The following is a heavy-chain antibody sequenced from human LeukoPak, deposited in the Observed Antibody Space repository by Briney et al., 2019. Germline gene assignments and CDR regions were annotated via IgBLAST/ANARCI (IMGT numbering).Heavy chain of an antibody. V-gene: IGHV3-7*01. Sequence: PGGSLRLSCAASGFTFSTSWMTWVRQAPGKGLEWVANIKQDGSEKYYVDSVKGRFTISRDNSKNTLYLQMNSLRAEDTAVYYCARDDAGIAVAGPPVWFDPWGQGTLVTVSS. CDR1: GFTFSTSW. CDR2: IKQDGSEK. J-gene: IGHJ5*02. CDR3: ARDDAGIAVAGPPVWFDP. D-gene: IGHD6-19*01.